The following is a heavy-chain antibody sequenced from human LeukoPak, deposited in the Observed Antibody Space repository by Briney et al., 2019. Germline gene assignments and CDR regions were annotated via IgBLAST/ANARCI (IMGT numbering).Heavy chain of an antibody. V-gene: IGHV1-2*02. CDR3: ATGGYYDILTGSY. J-gene: IGHJ4*02. D-gene: IGHD3-9*01. CDR1: GYTFTGYY. CDR2: INPNSGGT. Sequence: EASVKVSCKASGYTFTGYYMHWVRQAPGQGLEWMGWINPNSGGTNYAQKFQGRVTMTRDTSISTAYMELSRLRSDDTAVYYCATGGYYDILTGSYWGQGTLVTVSS.